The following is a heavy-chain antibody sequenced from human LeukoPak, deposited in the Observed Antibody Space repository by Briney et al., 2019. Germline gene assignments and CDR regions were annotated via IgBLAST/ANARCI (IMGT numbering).Heavy chain of an antibody. CDR2: IYYSGST. CDR1: GGSISSSNYY. D-gene: IGHD3-22*01. Sequence: SETLSLTCTVSGGSISSSNYYWGWVRQPPGKGLEWIGSIYYSGSTYYNPSLKSRVTISIDTSKNQFSLKLNSVTAADTAVYYCARARQWLPIDYWGQGTLVTVSA. CDR3: ARARQWLPIDY. V-gene: IGHV4-39*07. J-gene: IGHJ4*02.